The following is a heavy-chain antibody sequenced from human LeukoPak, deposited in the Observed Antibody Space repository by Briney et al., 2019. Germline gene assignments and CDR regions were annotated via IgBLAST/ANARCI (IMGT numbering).Heavy chain of an antibody. J-gene: IGHJ4*02. CDR3: ARRRCSSTSCLFDY. CDR2: IKQDGSDK. Sequence: GGSLRLSCAASGFTFSYYRMSWVRQAPGKGLEWVANIKQDGSDKYYVDSVKGRFTISRDNAKNSLYLQMNSLRAEDTAVYYCARRRCSSTSCLFDYWGQGTLVTVSS. CDR1: GFTFSYYR. D-gene: IGHD2-2*01. V-gene: IGHV3-7*01.